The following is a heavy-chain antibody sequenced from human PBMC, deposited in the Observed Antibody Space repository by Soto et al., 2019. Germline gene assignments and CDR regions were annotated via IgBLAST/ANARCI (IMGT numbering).Heavy chain of an antibody. D-gene: IGHD1-26*01. CDR2: IDPSDSYT. V-gene: IGHV5-10-1*01. CDR1: GYSFTSYW. Sequence: GESLKISCKGSGYSFTSYWISWVRQMPGKGLEWMGRIDPSDSYTNYSPSFQGHVTISADKSISTAYLQWSSLKASDTAMYYCGRVYGGAASSTDWFDGLDVWGQGTMVTVSS. CDR3: GRVYGGAASSTDWFDGLDV. J-gene: IGHJ3*01.